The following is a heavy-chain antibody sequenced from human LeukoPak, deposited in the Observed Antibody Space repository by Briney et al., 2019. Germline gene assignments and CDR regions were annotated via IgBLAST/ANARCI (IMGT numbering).Heavy chain of an antibody. J-gene: IGHJ4*02. CDR2: ISGSGGST. V-gene: IGHV3-23*01. Sequence: GGSLRLSCAASGFTFSSYAMNWVRQAPGKGLEWVSTISGSGGSTYYADSVKGRFTISRDNSKNTLYLQMNSLRAEDTAVYYCAKGKATYGSGSYYLDYWGQGTLVTVSS. CDR3: AKGKATYGSGSYYLDY. D-gene: IGHD3-10*01. CDR1: GFTFSSYA.